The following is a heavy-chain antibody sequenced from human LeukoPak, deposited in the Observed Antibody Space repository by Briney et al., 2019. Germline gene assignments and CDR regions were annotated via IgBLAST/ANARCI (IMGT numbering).Heavy chain of an antibody. CDR1: GGTFSSYA. D-gene: IGHD5-12*01. CDR2: IIPILGIA. CDR3: AREGEIGYDLSDY. Sequence: SVKVSCKASGGTFSSYAISWVRQAPGQGLEWMGRIIPILGIANYAQKFQGRVTVTRDTSTSTVYMELSSLRSEDTAMYYCAREGEIGYDLSDYWGQGTLATVPS. V-gene: IGHV1-69*04. J-gene: IGHJ4*01.